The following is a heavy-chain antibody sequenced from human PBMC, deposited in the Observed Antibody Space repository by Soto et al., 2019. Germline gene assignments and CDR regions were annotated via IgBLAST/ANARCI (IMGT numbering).Heavy chain of an antibody. V-gene: IGHV4-59*01. D-gene: IGHD3-16*01. CDR2: IYYSGRT. J-gene: IGHJ4*02. CDR1: GGSISDYQ. CDR3: ARMRGLGEISPYLDY. Sequence: QVQLQESGPGLVKPSETLSLTCSISGGSISDYQWNWIRQPPGKGLEWIGYIYYSGRTNYNPSLKSRRTISRDTSTRQFSLRLRSVTAADTAVYYCARMRGLGEISPYLDYWGQGALVTVSS.